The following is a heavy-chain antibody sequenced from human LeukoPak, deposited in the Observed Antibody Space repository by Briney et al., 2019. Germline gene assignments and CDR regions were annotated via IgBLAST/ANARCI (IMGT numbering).Heavy chain of an antibody. CDR1: GGSVSSYY. CDR2: IYYSGST. Sequence: SETLSLTCTVSGGSVSSYYWSWIRQPPGKGLEWIGYIYYSGSTNYNPSLKSRVTISVDTSKNQFSLKLSSVTAADTAVYYCAREPHSMKYYYGSGSLAGILDVWGKGTTVTVSS. V-gene: IGHV4-59*02. D-gene: IGHD3-10*01. J-gene: IGHJ6*04. CDR3: AREPHSMKYYYGSGSLAGILDV.